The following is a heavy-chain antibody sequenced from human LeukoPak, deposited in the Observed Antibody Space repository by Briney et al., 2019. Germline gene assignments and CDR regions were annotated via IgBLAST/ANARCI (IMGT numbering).Heavy chain of an antibody. CDR2: ISAYNGNT. CDR1: GYTFTSYG. D-gene: IGHD3-10*01. Sequence: ASVKVSCKASGYTFTSYGISWVRQAPGQGLEWMGWISAYNGNTNYAQKLQGRVTMTTDTSTSTAYMELRSLRSDDTAVYYCASLGRDYGSGSLFDYWGQGTLVTVSS. V-gene: IGHV1-18*01. CDR3: ASLGRDYGSGSLFDY. J-gene: IGHJ4*02.